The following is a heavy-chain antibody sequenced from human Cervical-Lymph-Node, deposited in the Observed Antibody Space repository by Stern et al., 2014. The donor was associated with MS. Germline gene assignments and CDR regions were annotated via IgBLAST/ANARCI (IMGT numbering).Heavy chain of an antibody. CDR2: ISYDGSNK. V-gene: IGHV3-30*01. CDR3: ARDLTVVTPGDY. Sequence: QVQLVESGGGVVQPGRSLRLSCAASGFTFSSYAMHWVRQAPGKGLEWVAVISYDGSNKYYADSVKGRFTISRDNSKNTLYLQMNSLRAEDTAVYYCARDLTVVTPGDYWGQGTLVTVSS. CDR1: GFTFSSYA. J-gene: IGHJ4*02. D-gene: IGHD4-23*01.